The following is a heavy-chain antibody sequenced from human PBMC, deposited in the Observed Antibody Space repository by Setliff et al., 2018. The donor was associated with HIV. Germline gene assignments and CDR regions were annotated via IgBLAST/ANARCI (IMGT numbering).Heavy chain of an antibody. D-gene: IGHD3-22*01. CDR2: INWNGGST. J-gene: IGHJ4*02. V-gene: IGHV3-20*04. CDR1: GFTFDNYG. Sequence: PGESLRLSCAASGFTFDNYGMTWVRQAPGKGLEWVSGINWNGGSTGYADSVKGRFTISRDNAKNSLHLQMNSLRAEDTALYYCVTVGDYDSSGYYRYWGQGTLVTVSS. CDR3: VTVGDYDSSGYYRY.